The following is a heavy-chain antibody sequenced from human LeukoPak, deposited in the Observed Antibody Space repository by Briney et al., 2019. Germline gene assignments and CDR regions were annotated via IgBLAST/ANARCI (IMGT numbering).Heavy chain of an antibody. Sequence: GGSLRLSCAATGFTFSSYGMSWVRQAPGKGLEWVSSISSSSSYIYYADSVKGRFTISRDNAKNSLYLQMNSLRAEDTAVYYCARDSAESSSYPFDIWGQGTMVTVSS. CDR2: ISSSSSYI. V-gene: IGHV3-21*01. D-gene: IGHD6-6*01. CDR3: ARDSAESSSYPFDI. CDR1: GFTFSSYG. J-gene: IGHJ3*02.